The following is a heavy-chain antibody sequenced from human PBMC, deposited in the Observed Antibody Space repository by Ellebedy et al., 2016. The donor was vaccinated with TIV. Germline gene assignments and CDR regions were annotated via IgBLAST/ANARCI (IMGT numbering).Heavy chain of an antibody. J-gene: IGHJ6*02. Sequence: GESLKISCEGSGYSFEFYGMHWVRQAPGKGLEWVALIWRDGSKTYYAESVKGRFTISRDNSNNSLYLQMDTLRAEDTAVYYCARSLRGAYYYYGMDVWGQGTTVTVS. CDR2: IWRDGSKT. V-gene: IGHV3-33*01. D-gene: IGHD1-26*01. CDR1: GYSFEFYG. CDR3: ARSLRGAYYYYGMDV.